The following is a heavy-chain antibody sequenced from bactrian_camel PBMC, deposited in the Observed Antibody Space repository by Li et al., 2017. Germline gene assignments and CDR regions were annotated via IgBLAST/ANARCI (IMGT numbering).Heavy chain of an antibody. D-gene: IGHD3*01. CDR1: AYTFKYGC. CDR2: IVSSGRT. V-gene: IGHV3S55*01. Sequence: HVQLVESGAGSVQAGGSLRLSCAASAYTFKYGCMAWTRQAPGKEREGVATIVSSGRTTYADSAKGRFSISKDNAKNTLILQMNRLKPADTAMYYCAATRSLVFDCTDVQNVPHLVYQGQGTQVTVS. J-gene: IGHJ4*01.